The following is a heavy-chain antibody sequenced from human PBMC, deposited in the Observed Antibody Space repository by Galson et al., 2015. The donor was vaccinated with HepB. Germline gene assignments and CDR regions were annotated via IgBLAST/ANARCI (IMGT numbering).Heavy chain of an antibody. CDR3: AVQYSSGWSYFDS. V-gene: IGHV3-53*01. D-gene: IGHD6-19*01. J-gene: IGHJ4*02. CDR2: IYTGGST. Sequence: SLRLSCAASGFTVSSNYMSWVRQAPGKGPEWVSVIYTGGSTYYADSVKGRFTISRDNSKNTLYLQMNSLRADDTAVYYCAVQYSSGWSYFDSWGQGTLVTVSS. CDR1: GFTVSSNY.